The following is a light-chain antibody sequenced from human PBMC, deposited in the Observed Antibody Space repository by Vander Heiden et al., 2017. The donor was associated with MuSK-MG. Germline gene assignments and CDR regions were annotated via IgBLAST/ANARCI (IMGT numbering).Light chain of an antibody. Sequence: DIQMTRSQYPLSASAGHRVNITCRASQAIWDALAGYQQKPGRAPNVLIYGASYLESGVSSRFSGGGSGTEYTLTIGSLQPEDFATDYCQQYDSDPPTFGQGTRVDIK. CDR3: QQYDSDPPT. J-gene: IGKJ1*01. V-gene: IGKV1-NL1*01. CDR2: GAS. CDR1: QAIWDA.